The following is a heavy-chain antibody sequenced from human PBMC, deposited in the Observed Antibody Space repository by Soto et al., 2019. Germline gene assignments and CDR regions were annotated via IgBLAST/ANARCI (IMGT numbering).Heavy chain of an antibody. V-gene: IGHV3-30-3*01. D-gene: IGHD6-19*01. J-gene: IGHJ6*02. CDR1: GFTFSSYA. CDR2: ISYDGSNK. CDR3: AREGSGYYYYYYGMDV. Sequence: QVQLVESGGGVVQPGRSLRLSCAASGFTFSSYAMHWVRQAPGKGLEWVAVISYDGSNKYYADSVKGRFTISRDNSKNTLYLQMNSLEAEDTDVDYCAREGSGYYYYYYGMDVWGQGTTVTVSS.